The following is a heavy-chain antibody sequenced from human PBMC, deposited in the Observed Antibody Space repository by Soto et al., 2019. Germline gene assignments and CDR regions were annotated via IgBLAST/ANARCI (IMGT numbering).Heavy chain of an antibody. V-gene: IGHV4-31*03. CDR1: GGSSISGGYY. CDR3: ARGTRGYSGYDYVKY. J-gene: IGHJ4*02. D-gene: IGHD5-12*01. CDR2: IYYSGST. Sequence: SETLSLTCTVSGGSSISGGYYWSWIRQHPGKGLEWIGYIYYSGSTYYNPSLKSRVTISVDTSKNQFSLKLSSVTAADTAVYYCARGTRGYSGYDYVKYWGQGTLVTVSS.